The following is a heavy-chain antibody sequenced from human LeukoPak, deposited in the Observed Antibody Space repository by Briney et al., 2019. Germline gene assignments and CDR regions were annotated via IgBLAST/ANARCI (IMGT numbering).Heavy chain of an antibody. D-gene: IGHD4-23*01. CDR3: ARDSVAAGDWFLDL. CDR1: GFNFPPYW. Sequence: PGGSLRLSCAASGFNFPPYWMHWVRQAPGKGLVWVSRVSYDGLTTAYAESVKGRFTISRDNARNTLDLQMNSLRAEETAVYYCARDSVAAGDWFLDLWGRGTLVIVSS. J-gene: IGHJ2*01. V-gene: IGHV3-74*01. CDR2: VSYDGLTT.